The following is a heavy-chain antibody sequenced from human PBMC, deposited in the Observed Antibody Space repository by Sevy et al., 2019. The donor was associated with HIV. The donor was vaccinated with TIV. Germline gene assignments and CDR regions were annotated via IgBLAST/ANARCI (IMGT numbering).Heavy chain of an antibody. CDR3: ARGLYYGSGSYTDY. CDR2: IYYSGST. CDR1: GGSVSSGSYY. V-gene: IGHV4-61*01. Sequence: SETLSLTCTVSGGSVSSGSYYWSWIRQPPGKGLEWIGYIYYSGSTNYNPSLKSRVTISVDTSMNQFSVKLSSVTAADTAVDYCARGLYYGSGSYTDYWGQGTLVTVSS. J-gene: IGHJ4*02. D-gene: IGHD3-10*01.